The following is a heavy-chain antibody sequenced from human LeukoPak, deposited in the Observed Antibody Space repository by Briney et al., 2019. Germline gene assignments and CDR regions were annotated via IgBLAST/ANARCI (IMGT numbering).Heavy chain of an antibody. CDR3: ARDVNTAMVSRSWFDP. J-gene: IGHJ5*02. Sequence: GTSLRLSCVASGFTFTRYGFHWVRQAPGKGLEWVAVIWYDGSKKYYADSVKGRFTMSRDNSKNTLYLQMNSLRAEDTAVYYCARDVNTAMVSRSWFDPWGQGTLVTVSS. D-gene: IGHD5-18*01. CDR1: GFTFTRYG. V-gene: IGHV3-33*01. CDR2: IWYDGSKK.